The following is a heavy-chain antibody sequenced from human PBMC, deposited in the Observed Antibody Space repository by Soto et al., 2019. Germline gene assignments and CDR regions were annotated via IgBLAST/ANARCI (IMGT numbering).Heavy chain of an antibody. J-gene: IGHJ4*02. CDR1: GGSISGSTYY. CDR3: GRHGSGSQYPIDH. Sequence: QLQLQESGPGLVKPSETLSLTCTVSGGSISGSTYYWGWIRQPPGKGLEYIGSTYYSGRTYYNTSLKSRVTVSVDTSKNQFSLNLNSVTAADTAVYYCGRHGSGSQYPIDHWGQGTLVTVSS. CDR2: TYYSGRT. V-gene: IGHV4-39*01. D-gene: IGHD3-10*01.